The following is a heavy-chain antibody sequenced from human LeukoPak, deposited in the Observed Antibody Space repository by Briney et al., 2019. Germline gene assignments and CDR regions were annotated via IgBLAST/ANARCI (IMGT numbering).Heavy chain of an antibody. Sequence: ASVKVSCKASGYTFTDYYMHWVRQAPGQGLEWMGWINPNSGGTKYARKFQGRVTITSDTSISTAYMEMGRVRSDDTAVYYCARDEGTSLNHFDYWGQGTLVTVSS. D-gene: IGHD3-10*01. CDR3: ARDEGTSLNHFDY. CDR2: INPNSGGT. CDR1: GYTFTDYY. J-gene: IGHJ4*02. V-gene: IGHV1-2*02.